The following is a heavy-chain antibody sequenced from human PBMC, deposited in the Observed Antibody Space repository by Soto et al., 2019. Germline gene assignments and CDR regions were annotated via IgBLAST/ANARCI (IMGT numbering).Heavy chain of an antibody. Sequence: QVQLMQSGAEVKEPGSSVKVSCKASAGTFRSYDISWVRQAPGQGLEWMGGIIPMFGAANYAQKFQGRVTITADESTRTAYMELNSLRSEDTGVYYCARAVVVTAIVFQHNAMDAWGQGTTVTVSS. CDR2: IIPMFGAA. V-gene: IGHV1-69*12. CDR3: ARAVVVTAIVFQHNAMDA. D-gene: IGHD2-21*02. CDR1: AGTFRSYD. J-gene: IGHJ6*02.